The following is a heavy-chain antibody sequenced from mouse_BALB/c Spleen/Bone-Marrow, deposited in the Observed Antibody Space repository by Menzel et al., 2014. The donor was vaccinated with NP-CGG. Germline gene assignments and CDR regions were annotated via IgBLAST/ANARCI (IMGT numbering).Heavy chain of an antibody. CDR1: GYTFSNYY. J-gene: IGHJ1*01. CDR2: SNPSNGGS. Sequence: VQLQQSGAELVKPGASVKLSCKASGYTFSNYYMYWVKQRPGQGLEWIGESNPSNGGSNFNEKFKSKATLTVDKSSSTAYMQHNSLTSEDSGVYFCTRNHLGSWFLDVGGAGPADPV. CDR3: TRNHLGSWFLDV. D-gene: IGHD3-1*01. V-gene: IGHV1S81*02.